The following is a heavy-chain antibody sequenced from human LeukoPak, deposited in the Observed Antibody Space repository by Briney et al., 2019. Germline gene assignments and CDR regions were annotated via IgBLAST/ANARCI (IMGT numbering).Heavy chain of an antibody. CDR2: IYYSGST. CDR3: ARGTYSDY. CDR1: GGSISSGGYS. Sequence: SETLSLTCAVSGGSISSGGYSWSWIRQPPGKGLEWIGYIYYSGSTYYNPSLKSRVIISVDTSKNQFSLKLSSVTAADTAVYYCARGTYSDYWGQGTLVTVSS. J-gene: IGHJ4*02. V-gene: IGHV4-30-4*07.